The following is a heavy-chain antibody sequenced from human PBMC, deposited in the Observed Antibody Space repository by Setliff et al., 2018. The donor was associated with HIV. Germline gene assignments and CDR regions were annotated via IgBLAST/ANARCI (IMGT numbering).Heavy chain of an antibody. J-gene: IGHJ4*02. CDR3: ARQGAVTGHSFDS. V-gene: IGHV4-34*01. CDR1: GESSNTDA. D-gene: IGHD6-19*01. CDR2: VSPIGET. Sequence: PSETLSLTCAVFGESSNTDAWTWIRQPPGKGLEWIGEVSPIGETSYNPSLKSRVTISVDTSNNHFSLRLNSVTAADTAIYYCARQGAVTGHSFDSWGPGALVTVSS.